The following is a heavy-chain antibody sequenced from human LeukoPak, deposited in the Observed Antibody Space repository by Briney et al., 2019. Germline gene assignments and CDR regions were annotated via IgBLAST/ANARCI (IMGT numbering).Heavy chain of an antibody. CDR1: GGTFSSYA. V-gene: IGHV1-69*13. D-gene: IGHD3-3*01. CDR2: IIPIFGTA. Sequence: ASVKVSCKASGGTFSSYAISWVRQAPGQGLEWMGGIIPIFGTANYAQKFQGRVTITADESTGTAYMELSSLRSEDTAVYYCARGPRPYDFWSGPLDYRGQGTLVTVSS. CDR3: ARGPRPYDFWSGPLDY. J-gene: IGHJ4*02.